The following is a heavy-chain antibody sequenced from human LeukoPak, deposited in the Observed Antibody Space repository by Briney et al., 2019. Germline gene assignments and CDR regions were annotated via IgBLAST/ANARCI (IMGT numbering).Heavy chain of an antibody. CDR1: GGSFSDYY. J-gene: IGHJ4*02. CDR2: INDSGST. V-gene: IGHV4-34*01. CDR3: ARVQDYDSSGYYLGY. D-gene: IGHD3-22*01. Sequence: SETLSLTSAVYGGSFSDYYRTWIRQPPGKGLEWIGEINDSGSTNYNPSLKSPVTISVDTSKNQFSLKVNSVTAADTAVYYCARVQDYDSSGYYLGYWGRGTLVTVSS.